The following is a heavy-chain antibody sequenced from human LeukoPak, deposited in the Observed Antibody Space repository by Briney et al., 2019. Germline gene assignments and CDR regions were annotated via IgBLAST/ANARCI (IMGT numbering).Heavy chain of an antibody. J-gene: IGHJ2*01. CDR3: ARDRNYWYFDL. V-gene: IGHV4-61*02. CDR1: GGAISSENYY. CDR2: VHVSGIS. Sequence: PSQTLSLTCSVSGGAISSENYYWNWIRQPAGKGLEWIGRVHVSGISDYNPSLKGRVNISVDSSKKHFSLELTSVTAADTAVYFCARDRNYWYFDLWGRGSLVTVFS.